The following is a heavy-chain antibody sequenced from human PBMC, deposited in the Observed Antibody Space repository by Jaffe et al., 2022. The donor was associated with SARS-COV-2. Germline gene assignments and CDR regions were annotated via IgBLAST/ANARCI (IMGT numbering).Heavy chain of an antibody. CDR2: ISGTGDST. V-gene: IGHV3-23*01. CDR3: AKGSGGYARGLEL. Sequence: EVQLLESGGDLVQPGGSLRLSCAASGFIFSSYAMTWVRQAPGKGLEWVSAISGTGDSTYYADSVKGRFTISRDNSKNTLYLQMNSLRAEDSAEYYCAKGSGGYARGLELWGQGTLVTVSS. D-gene: IGHD5-12*01. CDR1: GFIFSSYA. J-gene: IGHJ4*02.